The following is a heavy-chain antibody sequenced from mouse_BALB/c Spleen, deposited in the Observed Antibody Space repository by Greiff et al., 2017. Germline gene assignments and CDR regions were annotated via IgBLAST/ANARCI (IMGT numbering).Heavy chain of an antibody. D-gene: IGHD3-3*01. CDR1: GFTFSSYG. Sequence: EVKLVESGGDLVKPGGSLKLSCAASGFTFSSYGMSWVRQTPDKRLEWVATISSGGSYTYYPASVKGRFTISRDNAKNTLYLQMSSLKSEDTAMYYCARQGTGYFDVWGAGTTVTVSS. J-gene: IGHJ1*01. CDR2: ISSGGSYT. CDR3: ARQGTGYFDV. V-gene: IGHV5-6*01.